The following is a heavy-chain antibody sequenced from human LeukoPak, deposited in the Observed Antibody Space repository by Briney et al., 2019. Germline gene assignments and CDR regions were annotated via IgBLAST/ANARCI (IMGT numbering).Heavy chain of an antibody. CDR1: GFTFSNAW. CDR2: IKSKTDGGTT. Sequence: GGSLRLSCAASGFTFSNAWMSWVRQAPGKGLEWVGRIKSKTDGGTTDYAASVKGRFTISRDDSKNTLYLQMNSLKTEDTAVYYCTTLNYDFWSGKCYFDYWGQGTLVTVSS. V-gene: IGHV3-15*01. CDR3: TTLNYDFWSGKCYFDY. D-gene: IGHD3-3*01. J-gene: IGHJ4*02.